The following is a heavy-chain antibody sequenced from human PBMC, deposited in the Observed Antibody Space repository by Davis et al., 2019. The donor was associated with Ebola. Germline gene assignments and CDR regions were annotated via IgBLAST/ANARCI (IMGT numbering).Heavy chain of an antibody. CDR3: ARFFGDTYYYGMDV. CDR1: GYTFTGYY. CDR2: INPNSGGT. J-gene: IGHJ6*02. V-gene: IGHV1-2*04. D-gene: IGHD2-21*02. Sequence: AASVMVSCKASGYTFTGYYMHWVRQAPGQGLEWMGWINPNSGGTNYAQKFQGWVTITRDTSTSTAYMELRSLRSDDTAVYYCARFFGDTYYYGMDVWGQGTTVTVSS.